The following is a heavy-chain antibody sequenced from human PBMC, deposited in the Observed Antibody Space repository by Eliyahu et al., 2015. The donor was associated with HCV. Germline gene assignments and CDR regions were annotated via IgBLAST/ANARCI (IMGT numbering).Heavy chain of an antibody. CDR2: ISGSGGDT. CDR1: AFXFSSYA. J-gene: IGHJ4*02. D-gene: IGHD6-19*01. Sequence: EVQLLESGGDLVQPGGSLXLSCXAXAFXFSSYAMGWVRQAPGKGLEWVSTISGSGGDTFYEGSVKGRFTISRDNSKSTLFLQMNSLRAEDTAVYYCARGGYSRGWSFDCWGRGTLVTVSS. CDR3: ARGGYSRGWSFDC. V-gene: IGHV3-23*01.